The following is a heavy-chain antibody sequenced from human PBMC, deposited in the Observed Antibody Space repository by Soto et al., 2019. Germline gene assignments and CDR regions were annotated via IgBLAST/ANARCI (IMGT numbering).Heavy chain of an antibody. CDR2: IISIFGTA. CDR1: GGTFSSYA. D-gene: IGHD3-22*01. J-gene: IGHJ5*02. CDR3: ARGGAYYYDSSGSTFDP. V-gene: IGHV1-69*06. Sequence: SVKVSCKASGGTFSSYAISWVRQAPGQGLEWMGGIISIFGTANYAQKFQGRVTITADKSTSTAYMELSSLRSEDTAVYYCARGGAYYYDSSGSTFDPWGQGTLVTVSS.